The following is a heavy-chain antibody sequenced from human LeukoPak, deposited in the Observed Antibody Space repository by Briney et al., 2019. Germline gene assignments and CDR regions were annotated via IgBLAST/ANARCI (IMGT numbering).Heavy chain of an antibody. CDR2: IGASGDSI. D-gene: IGHD1-26*01. Sequence: GGSLRLSCAVSGFTSSSYAMIWVRQAPGRGLVWVSSIGASGDSIHYTDSVKGRFTISRDNSKNTLYLQMSSLRVEDTAVYYCARNSPSWELLDYWGQGTLVTVSS. CDR3: ARNSPSWELLDY. V-gene: IGHV3-23*01. CDR1: GFTSSSYA. J-gene: IGHJ4*02.